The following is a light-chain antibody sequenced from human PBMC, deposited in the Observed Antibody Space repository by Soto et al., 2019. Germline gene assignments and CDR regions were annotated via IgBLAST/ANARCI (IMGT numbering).Light chain of an antibody. Sequence: EIVMTQSPATLSVSPGERATLSCRASQSVSSNLAWYQQKPGQAPRLLIYGASTRATGIPARFSGSGSGTEFTLTISSLQSEDLAVYSCQQYNNWPLYTFGQGTKLEIK. J-gene: IGKJ2*01. V-gene: IGKV3-15*01. CDR3: QQYNNWPLYT. CDR1: QSVSSN. CDR2: GAS.